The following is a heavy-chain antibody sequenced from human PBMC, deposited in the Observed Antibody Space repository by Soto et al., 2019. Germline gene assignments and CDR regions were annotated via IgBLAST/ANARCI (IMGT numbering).Heavy chain of an antibody. CDR3: AKGRGQGGYGDYFDY. CDR2: ISGSSDTI. Sequence: AAGVTCIEHGVSWVRQEPGKGLEWVSVISGSSDTIHFADSVKGRFTISRDYSKNTLYLELNSLSVEDTAVYFCAKGRGQGGYGDYFDYWGQGIQVTVSS. D-gene: IGHD5-12*01. CDR1: GVTCIEHG. V-gene: IGHV3-23*01. J-gene: IGHJ4*02.